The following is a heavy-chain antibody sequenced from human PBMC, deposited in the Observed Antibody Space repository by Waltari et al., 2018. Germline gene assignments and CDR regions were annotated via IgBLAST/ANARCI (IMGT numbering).Heavy chain of an antibody. CDR1: GVSIPSTRHS. Sequence: QPQLQDSGPRLVSPSETLSLTCRCSGVSIPSTRHSWAWLRQSPGQGLEWIGTVSYSGTTYITPSLKSRVSVSRDTSKNQVSLILGSVTAADMAVYYCATYIGASVGTAAFDVWGQGTMVTVSS. CDR2: VSYSGTT. CDR3: ATYIGASVGTAAFDV. V-gene: IGHV4-39*01. J-gene: IGHJ3*01. D-gene: IGHD5-12*01.